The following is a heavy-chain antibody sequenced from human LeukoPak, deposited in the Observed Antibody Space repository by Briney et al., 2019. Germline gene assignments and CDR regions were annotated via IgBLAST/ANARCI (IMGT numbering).Heavy chain of an antibody. CDR1: GFTFSSCA. CDR3: AKEHYGSGMTTFDY. V-gene: IGHV3-23*01. J-gene: IGHJ4*02. D-gene: IGHD3-10*01. Sequence: PGGSLRLSCAASGFTFSSCAMTWVRQAPGKGLEWVSGISGSGGNTYYPDSVRGRFTISRDNSKNTLSLQMNSLRAEDTAVYYCAKEHYGSGMTTFDYWGQGTLVTVSS. CDR2: ISGSGGNT.